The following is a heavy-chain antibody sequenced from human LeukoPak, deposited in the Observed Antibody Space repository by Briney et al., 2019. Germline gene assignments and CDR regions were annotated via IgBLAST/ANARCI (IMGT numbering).Heavy chain of an antibody. V-gene: IGHV3-23*01. Sequence: GGSLRLSCAGSGFTFGSYAMSWVRQAPGQGLEWVSVISDSGDYTSYADSVRGRFTISRDNSRNTLYLQIISLRPEDTAVYYFAKVTSIGKYCTNGVCFPFDYWGQGTLVTVSS. CDR1: GFTFGSYA. CDR3: AKVTSIGKYCTNGVCFPFDY. CDR2: ISDSGDYT. D-gene: IGHD2-8*01. J-gene: IGHJ4*02.